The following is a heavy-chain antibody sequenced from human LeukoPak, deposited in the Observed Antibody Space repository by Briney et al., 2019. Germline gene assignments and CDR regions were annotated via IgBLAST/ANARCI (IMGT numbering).Heavy chain of an antibody. CDR3: AKDELGYCSGGSCYPFDY. CDR2: ISYDGSNK. V-gene: IGHV3-30*18. D-gene: IGHD2-15*01. CDR1: GFTFSSYG. J-gene: IGHJ4*02. Sequence: GGSLRLSCAASGFTFSSYGMHWVRQAPGKGLEWVAVISYDGSNKYYADSVKGRFAISRDNSKNTLYLQMNSLRAEDTAVYYCAKDELGYCSGGSCYPFDYWGQGTLVTVSS.